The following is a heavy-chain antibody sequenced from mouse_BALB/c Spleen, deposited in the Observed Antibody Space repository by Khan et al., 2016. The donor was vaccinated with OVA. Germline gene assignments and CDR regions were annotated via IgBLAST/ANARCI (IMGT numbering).Heavy chain of an antibody. D-gene: IGHD1-1*01. CDR1: GYSFTGYF. V-gene: IGHV1-20*02. J-gene: IGHJ2*01. CDR2: INPHIGET. Sequence: EVQLQESGPELVRPGASVKISCKASGYSFTGYFMNWVMQSHGKSLEWIGRINPHIGETFYNQKFKDKATLTVDESSNTALMELQSLASEDSAVYYCTRIYRSDFDYWGQGTTLTVSS. CDR3: TRIYRSDFDY.